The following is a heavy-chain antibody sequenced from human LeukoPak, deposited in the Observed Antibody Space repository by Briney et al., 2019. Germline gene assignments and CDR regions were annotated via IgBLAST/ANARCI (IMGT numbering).Heavy chain of an antibody. CDR2: ISGSGGST. D-gene: IGHD3-10*01. Sequence: GGSLRLSCAASGFTFSSYAMGWVRQAPGKGLEWVSAISGSGGSTYYADSVKGRFTISRDNSKNTLYLQMHSLRAEDTAVYYCAKVVLGYYYMDVWGKGTTVTVSS. V-gene: IGHV3-23*01. J-gene: IGHJ6*03. CDR3: AKVVLGYYYMDV. CDR1: GFTFSSYA.